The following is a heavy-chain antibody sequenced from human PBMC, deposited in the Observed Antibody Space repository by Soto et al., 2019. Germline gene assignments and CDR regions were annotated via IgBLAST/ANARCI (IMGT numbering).Heavy chain of an antibody. CDR3: ARSKGGSFFDY. CDR2: IYYSGST. D-gene: IGHD1-26*01. J-gene: IGHJ4*02. V-gene: IGHV4-30-4*01. Sequence: QVQLQESGPGLVKPSQTLSLTCTVSGGSISSGDYYWSWIRQPPGKGLEWIGYIYYSGSTYYNPSSRXPXTXSXXPSKNQFSLKLSSVTAADTAVYYCARSKGGSFFDYWGQGTLVTVSS. CDR1: GGSISSGDYY.